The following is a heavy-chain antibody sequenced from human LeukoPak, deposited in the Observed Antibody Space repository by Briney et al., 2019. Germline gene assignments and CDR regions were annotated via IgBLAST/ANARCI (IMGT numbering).Heavy chain of an antibody. D-gene: IGHD1-14*01. CDR1: GYTFTDEY. J-gene: IGHJ4*02. CDR2: MHPNTGDT. CDR3: VRHLTDPTSGDY. V-gene: IGHV1-2*02. Sequence: ASVKVSCKTSGYTFTDEYIHWVRQAPGHGLEGMGWMHPNTGDTLYVQKFQGRVSFTRDKSIRTAYMALHRLRSDDTAVYYCVRHLTDPTSGDYWGQGTLVTVSS.